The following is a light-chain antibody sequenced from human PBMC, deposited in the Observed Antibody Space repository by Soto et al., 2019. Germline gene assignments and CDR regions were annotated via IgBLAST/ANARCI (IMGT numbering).Light chain of an antibody. CDR1: ISDVGGYNY. CDR3: SSYACSSNV. CDR2: EVN. Sequence: QSVLTQPPSASGSPGRSVAISCTGTISDVGGYNYFSWYQQHPGKAPKLMIYEVNKRPSGVPDRFSGSKSGNTASLTVSGLQAEDEADYYCSSYACSSNVFGTGTKVTVL. J-gene: IGLJ1*01. V-gene: IGLV2-8*01.